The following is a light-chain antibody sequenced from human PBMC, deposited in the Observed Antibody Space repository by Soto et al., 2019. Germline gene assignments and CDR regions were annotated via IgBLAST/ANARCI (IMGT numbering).Light chain of an antibody. CDR3: HQYGSTPRT. J-gene: IGKJ1*01. CDR2: GAS. V-gene: IGKV3-20*01. CDR1: QSVSSNF. Sequence: ESVLTQSPGTLSLSPGDRATLSCRASQSVSSNFLAWYQQKPGQAPRLLIYGASIRATGIPDRFSGSGSGTDFTLTIRRLEPEDFAMYFCHQYGSTPRTFGQGTKVEIK.